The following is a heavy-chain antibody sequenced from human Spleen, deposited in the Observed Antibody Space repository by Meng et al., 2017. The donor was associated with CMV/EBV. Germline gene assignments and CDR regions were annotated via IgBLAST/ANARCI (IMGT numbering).Heavy chain of an antibody. Sequence: LPCAVSGGSSSSSYWRDRVRQPPGQGLEWIGEIYHSGGTNYNPSFKSRVTISVDKSTNQFSLKLNSVTAADTAVYYCARRIVGGAIDSWGQGTLVTVSS. V-gene: IGHV4-4*02. D-gene: IGHD1-26*01. CDR1: GGSSSSSYW. CDR3: ARRIVGGAIDS. J-gene: IGHJ4*02. CDR2: IYHSGGT.